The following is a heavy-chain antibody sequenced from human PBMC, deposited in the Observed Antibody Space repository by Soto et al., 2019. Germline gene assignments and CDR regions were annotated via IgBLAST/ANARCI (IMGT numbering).Heavy chain of an antibody. V-gene: IGHV3-30*18. Sequence: QVQLVESGGGVVQPGRSLRLSCAASGFTFSSYGMHWVRQAPGKGLQWVAVISYDGSNKYYADSAKGRFTISRDNSKNTLYLQMNSLRSEDTAVYYCAKDRYDCSGYRLDYWGQGTLVTVSS. CDR1: GFTFSSYG. D-gene: IGHD3-22*01. CDR2: ISYDGSNK. CDR3: AKDRYDCSGYRLDY. J-gene: IGHJ4*02.